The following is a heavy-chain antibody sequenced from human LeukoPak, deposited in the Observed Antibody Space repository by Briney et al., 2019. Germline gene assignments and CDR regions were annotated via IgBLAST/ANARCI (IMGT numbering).Heavy chain of an antibody. CDR3: ARGVTKVTHPYYYMDV. Sequence: GASVKVSCKASGYTFTSYDINWVRQATGQGLEWMGWMNPNSGNTGYAQKFQGRVTITRNTSISTAYMELSSLRSEDTAVYYCARGVTKVTHPYYYMDVWGKGTTVTVSS. CDR2: MNPNSGNT. D-gene: IGHD4-17*01. CDR1: GYTFTSYD. V-gene: IGHV1-8*02. J-gene: IGHJ6*03.